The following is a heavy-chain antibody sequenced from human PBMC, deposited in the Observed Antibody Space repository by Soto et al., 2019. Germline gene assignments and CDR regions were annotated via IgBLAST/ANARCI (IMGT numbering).Heavy chain of an antibody. CDR1: GYNFIGYY. V-gene: IGHV1-2*02. Sequence: QVHLVQSGAAVKKPGASVKVSCKASGYNFIGYYIHWVRQAPGQGLEWMGRINPNRGDTDFAQKLQGRVTVTGDTSISTAYMELTRLRSDDTALYYCARERQLNSPSGAFDIWGQGTMVIVSS. CDR2: INPNRGDT. D-gene: IGHD6-25*01. CDR3: ARERQLNSPSGAFDI. J-gene: IGHJ3*02.